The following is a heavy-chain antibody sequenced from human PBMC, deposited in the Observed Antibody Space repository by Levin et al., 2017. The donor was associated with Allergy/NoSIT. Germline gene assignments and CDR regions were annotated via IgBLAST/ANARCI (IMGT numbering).Heavy chain of an antibody. V-gene: IGHV3-30*18. CDR2: ISYDGSNK. J-gene: IGHJ4*02. Sequence: GGSLRLSCAASGFTFSSYGMHWVRQAPGKGLEWVAVISYDGSNKYYADSVKGRFTISRDNSKNTLYLQMNSLRAEDTAVYYCAKSGGDGYSFVHWGQGTLVTVSS. CDR1: GFTFSSYG. D-gene: IGHD5-24*01. CDR3: AKSGGDGYSFVH.